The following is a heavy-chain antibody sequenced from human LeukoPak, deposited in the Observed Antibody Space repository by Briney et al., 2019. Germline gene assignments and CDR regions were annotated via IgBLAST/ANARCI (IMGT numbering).Heavy chain of an antibody. CDR1: EFVFSDYY. J-gene: IGHJ4*02. D-gene: IGHD3-10*01. CDR2: ISDSGSTI. V-gene: IGHV3-11*01. Sequence: PGGSLRLSCAASEFVFSDYYMSWIRQAPGKGLERVSYISDSGSTIYYADSVKGRFTISRDNVKNSLYLQMNGLRAEDTAVYYCAREMEGDYGSGTFFDLWGQGNMVTVSS. CDR3: AREMEGDYGSGTFFDL.